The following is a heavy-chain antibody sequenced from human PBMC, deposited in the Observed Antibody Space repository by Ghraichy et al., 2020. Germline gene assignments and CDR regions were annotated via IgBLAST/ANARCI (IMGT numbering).Heavy chain of an antibody. Sequence: ASVKVSCKVSGYTLTELSMHWVRQAPGKGLEWMGGFDPEDGETIYAQKFQGRVTMTEDTSTDTAYMELSSLRSEDTAVYYCATDGGYYYGSGSYSERFDYWGQGTLVTVSS. V-gene: IGHV1-24*01. CDR3: ATDGGYYYGSGSYSERFDY. CDR1: GYTLTELS. D-gene: IGHD3-10*01. J-gene: IGHJ4*02. CDR2: FDPEDGET.